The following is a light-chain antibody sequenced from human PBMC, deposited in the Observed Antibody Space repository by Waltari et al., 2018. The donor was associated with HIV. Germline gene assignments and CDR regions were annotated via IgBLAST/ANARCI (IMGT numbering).Light chain of an antibody. V-gene: IGLV1-47*01. CDR2: RNN. J-gene: IGLJ3*02. CDR1: SSNLGRNY. CDR3: AAWDDSLSGNWV. Sequence: QSVLTQPPSASGTPGQRVTISCSGSSSNLGRNYVYWYQQPPGTAPKLLIYRNNQRPSGVPDRFSGSKSGTSASLAISGLRSEDEADYYCAAWDDSLSGNWVFGGGTKLTVL.